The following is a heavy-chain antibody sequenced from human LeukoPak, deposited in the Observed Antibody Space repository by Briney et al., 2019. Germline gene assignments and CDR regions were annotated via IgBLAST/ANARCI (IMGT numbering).Heavy chain of an antibody. V-gene: IGHV3-15*01. CDR1: GFTFRNAW. J-gene: IGHJ3*02. Sequence: GGSLRLSCAASGFTFRNAWMSWVRQAPGKGLEWIGRIKSKTDGGTTDYAAPVKGRFTISRDDSKNTLYLQMNSLKIEDTAVYYCTLFGIVGATGHAFDIWGQGTMVTVSS. CDR2: IKSKTDGGTT. CDR3: TLFGIVGATGHAFDI. D-gene: IGHD1-26*01.